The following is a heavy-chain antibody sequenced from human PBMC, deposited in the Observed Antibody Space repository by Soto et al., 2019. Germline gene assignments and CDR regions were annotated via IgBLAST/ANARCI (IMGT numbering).Heavy chain of an antibody. J-gene: IGHJ4*02. CDR3: ASDIYAEDVLNY. CDR1: GGTFSSYT. V-gene: IGHV1-69*02. D-gene: IGHD4-17*01. Sequence: QVQLVQSGAEVKKPGSSVTVSCKASGGTFSSYTISSVRQAPGPGLEWMGRIIPILGIANYAPKFQGRVTITADKSTSTAYVALSSLRSEYTAVYYSASDIYAEDVLNYWGQGTLVTVAS. CDR2: IIPILGIA.